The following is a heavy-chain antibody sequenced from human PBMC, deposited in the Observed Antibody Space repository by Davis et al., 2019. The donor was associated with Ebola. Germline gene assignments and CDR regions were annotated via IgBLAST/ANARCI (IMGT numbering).Heavy chain of an antibody. CDR2: TYYSSKWYN. CDR1: GDSVSSSSAA. D-gene: IGHD6-13*01. V-gene: IGHV6-1*01. Sequence: HSQTLSLTCAISGDSVSSSSAAWNWIRQSPSRGLEWLGRTYYSSKWYNDYAVSVQSRITINPDTTKNHFSLQLNFVTPEDAAVYYCARVSWVSRAVDVWGKGTTVTVSS. CDR3: ARVSWVSRAVDV. J-gene: IGHJ6*04.